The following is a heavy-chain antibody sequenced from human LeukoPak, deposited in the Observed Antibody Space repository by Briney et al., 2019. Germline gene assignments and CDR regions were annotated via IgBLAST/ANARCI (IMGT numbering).Heavy chain of an antibody. D-gene: IGHD2-2*01. J-gene: IGHJ1*01. Sequence: GGSLRLSCAASGFTFSSYAMSWVRQAPGKGLEWVSAISGSGGSTYYADSVKGRFTISRDNSKNTLYLQMNSLRAEDTAVYYCAKVPTCGPQPEYFQHWGQGTLVTVSS. V-gene: IGHV3-23*01. CDR2: ISGSGGST. CDR3: AKVPTCGPQPEYFQH. CDR1: GFTFSSYA.